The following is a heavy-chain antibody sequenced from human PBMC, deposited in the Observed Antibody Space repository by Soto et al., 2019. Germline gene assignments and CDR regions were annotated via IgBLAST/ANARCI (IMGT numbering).Heavy chain of an antibody. Sequence: QVPLVESGGGVVQPGRSLRLSCAASGFTFSSYGMHWVRQAPGKGLEWVAVIWYDGSNKYYADSVKGRFTISRDNSKNTLYLQMNSLRAEVTAVYYCARGSEAYYYYGMDVWGQGTTVTVSS. CDR3: ARGSEAYYYYGMDV. CDR1: GFTFSSYG. J-gene: IGHJ6*02. V-gene: IGHV3-33*01. CDR2: IWYDGSNK.